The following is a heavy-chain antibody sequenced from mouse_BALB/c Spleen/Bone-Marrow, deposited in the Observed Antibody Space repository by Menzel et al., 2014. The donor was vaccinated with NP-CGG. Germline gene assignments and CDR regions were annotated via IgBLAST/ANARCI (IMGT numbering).Heavy chain of an antibody. V-gene: IGHV14-3*02. Sequence: VQLQQSGAELVKPGASVKLSCTASGFNIKDIYMHWVKQRPEQGLEWIGRTDPANGNTKYDPKFQGKATITADTSSNTAYLHLSSLTSEDTAVYYCARGLPYYPMDYWGQGTSVTVSS. CDR3: ARGLPYYPMDY. CDR2: TDPANGNT. CDR1: GFNIKDIY. D-gene: IGHD3-1*01. J-gene: IGHJ4*01.